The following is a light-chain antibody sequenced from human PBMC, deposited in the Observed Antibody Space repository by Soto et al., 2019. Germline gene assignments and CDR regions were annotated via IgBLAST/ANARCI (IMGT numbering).Light chain of an antibody. CDR3: SSYTSSSTS. J-gene: IGLJ2*01. V-gene: IGLV2-14*01. CDR1: SSDVGGYNY. CDR2: EVS. Sequence: QSALTQPASVSGSPGQSITISCTRTSSDVGGYNYVSWYQQHPGKAPKLMIYEVSNRPSGVSNRFSGSKSGNTASLTISGLQAEDEADYYCSSYTSSSTSFGGGTKLTVL.